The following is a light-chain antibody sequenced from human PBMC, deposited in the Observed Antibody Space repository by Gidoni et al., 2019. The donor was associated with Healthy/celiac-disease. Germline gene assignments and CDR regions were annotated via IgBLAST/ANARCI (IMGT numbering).Light chain of an antibody. J-gene: IGKJ5*01. CDR3: MQELQTFT. Sequence: DIVMTQSPLSLPVTPGEPASISCRSSQSLLHSNGYNYLDWYRKKPGQSPQLLIYWGSNRASGVPDRFSGSGAGKDFTMKSSRVEDEDVGVYYCMQELQTFTFGQGTRLEIK. CDR2: WGS. V-gene: IGKV2-28*01. CDR1: QSLLHSNGYNY.